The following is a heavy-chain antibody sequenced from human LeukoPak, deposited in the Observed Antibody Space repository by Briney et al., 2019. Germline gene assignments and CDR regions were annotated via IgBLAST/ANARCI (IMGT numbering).Heavy chain of an antibody. J-gene: IGHJ6*03. V-gene: IGHV4-34*01. D-gene: IGHD1-20*01. Sequence: SETLSLTCAVYGGSFSGYYWSWIRQPPGKGLEWIGEINHSGSTNYNPSLKSRVTISVDTSKNQFSLKLSSVTAADTAVYYCARVAVGITGTLFAYYYYMDVWGKGTTVTVSS. CDR3: ARVAVGITGTLFAYYYYMDV. CDR2: INHSGST. CDR1: GGSFSGYY.